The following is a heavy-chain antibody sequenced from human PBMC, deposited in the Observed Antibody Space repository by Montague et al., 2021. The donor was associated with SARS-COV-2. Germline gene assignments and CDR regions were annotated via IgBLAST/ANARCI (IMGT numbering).Heavy chain of an antibody. CDR3: AREGYRSGSFYIDY. V-gene: IGHV3-30*04. D-gene: IGHD1-26*01. J-gene: IGHJ4*01. Sequence: SLRLSCAASRLPFNGYAMHWVRQAPGKGLEWLTFISHDESNHRYADSVKGRFTISRDNSKNTLYLQMDSLRPEDTTVYYCAREGYRSGSFYIDYWGQRTLVTVSS. CDR1: RLPFNGYA. CDR2: ISHDESNH.